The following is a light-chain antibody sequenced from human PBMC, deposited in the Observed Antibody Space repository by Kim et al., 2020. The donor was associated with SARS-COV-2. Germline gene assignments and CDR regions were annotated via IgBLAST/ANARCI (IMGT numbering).Light chain of an antibody. V-gene: IGLV2-14*03. CDR1: SSDVGGYNY. CDR2: DVT. Sequence: GQSITISCTGTSSDVGGYNYVSWYQQHPGKDPKLMIYDVTNRPSGVSNRFSGSKSGNTASLTISGLQADDEADYYCCSYTSSDTWVFGGGTKVTVL. CDR3: CSYTSSDTWV. J-gene: IGLJ3*02.